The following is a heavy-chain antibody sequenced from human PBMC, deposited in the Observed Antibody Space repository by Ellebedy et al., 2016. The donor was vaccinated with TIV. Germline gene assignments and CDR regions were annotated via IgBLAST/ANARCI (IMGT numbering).Heavy chain of an antibody. Sequence: ASVKVSCKASGYAFDRYIISRVRQAPGQGLEWMGWINPDSGGTNLPQKFQGRVTMTRDTSVNTAYMELNRLQSDDTAVYYCARVLRTTSGMDVWGQGTTVTVS. CDR1: GYAFDRYI. CDR3: ARVLRTTSGMDV. D-gene: IGHD4/OR15-4a*01. CDR2: INPDSGGT. J-gene: IGHJ6*02. V-gene: IGHV1-2*02.